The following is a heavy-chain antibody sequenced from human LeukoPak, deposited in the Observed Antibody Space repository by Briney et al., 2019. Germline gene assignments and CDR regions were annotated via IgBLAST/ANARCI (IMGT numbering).Heavy chain of an antibody. V-gene: IGHV3-74*01. CDR3: ARDRYYDSSGYRFLDY. CDR1: GFTFSKYW. CDR2: IDGDGSTT. D-gene: IGHD3-22*01. Sequence: GGSLRLSCAASGFTFSKYWMHWVRQVPGKGLVWVSLIDGDGSTTNYADFVKGRFTISRDNAKNTLSLQVNSLRAEDTAVYYCARDRYYDSSGYRFLDYWGQGTLVTVSS. J-gene: IGHJ4*02.